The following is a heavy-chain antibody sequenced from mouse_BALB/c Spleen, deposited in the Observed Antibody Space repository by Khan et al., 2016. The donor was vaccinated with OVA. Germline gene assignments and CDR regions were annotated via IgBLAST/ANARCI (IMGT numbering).Heavy chain of an antibody. Sequence: QVQLQQPGAELVKPGASVKLSCKASGYTFTSYYIYWVKQRPGQGLEWIGGINPSNGDTYFNEKFESKATLTVDKSSSTAFMQVSSLTSEDSAVYYWTRSGWAAVAYWGQGTLVTVSA. V-gene: IGHV1S81*02. D-gene: IGHD1-1*02. CDR3: TRSGWAAVAY. CDR2: INPSNGDT. CDR1: GYTFTSYY. J-gene: IGHJ3*01.